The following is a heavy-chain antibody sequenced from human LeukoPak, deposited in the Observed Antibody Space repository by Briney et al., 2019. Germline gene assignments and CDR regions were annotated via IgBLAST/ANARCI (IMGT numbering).Heavy chain of an antibody. J-gene: IGHJ3*02. Sequence: PGGSLRLSCAASGFTFSSYEMNWVRQAPGKGLEWVSYISSSGSTIYYADSVKGRFTISRDNAKNSLYLQMNSLRAEDTAVYYCASGVGCSGGSCYDAFDIWGQGTMVTVSS. CDR3: ASGVGCSGGSCYDAFDI. V-gene: IGHV3-48*03. CDR1: GFTFSSYE. CDR2: ISSSGSTI. D-gene: IGHD2-15*01.